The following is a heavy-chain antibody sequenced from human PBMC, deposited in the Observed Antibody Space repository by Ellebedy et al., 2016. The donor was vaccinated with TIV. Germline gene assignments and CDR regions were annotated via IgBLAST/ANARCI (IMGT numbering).Heavy chain of an antibody. CDR2: IVGSGAK. CDR1: GFTFSPYA. J-gene: IGHJ4*02. Sequence: PGGSLRLSCAASGFTFSPYAMAWVRQATGKGLAWVSGIVGSGAKKYADSVKGRFTICRDNYKGTVDLQMNSLRVEDTAVYFCAKVRTPGDGYWVFDDWGQGTLVTVSS. V-gene: IGHV3-23*01. D-gene: IGHD5-18*01. CDR3: AKVRTPGDGYWVFDD.